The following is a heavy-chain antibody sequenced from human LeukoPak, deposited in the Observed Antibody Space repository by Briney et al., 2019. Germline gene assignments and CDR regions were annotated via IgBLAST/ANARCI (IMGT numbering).Heavy chain of an antibody. CDR2: ITWNGDKT. D-gene: IGHD2-2*01. Sequence: RTGGSLRLSCTASGLKFGDYDMSWVRQVPGKGLEWVSGITWNGDKTGYADSVRGRFAISRDNTKKSLYLQMSSLRAEDTALYYCARDPICSSSTGCYFGDWFDPWGPGTLVTVSS. J-gene: IGHJ5*02. CDR3: ARDPICSSSTGCYFGDWFDP. V-gene: IGHV3-20*04. CDR1: GLKFGDYD.